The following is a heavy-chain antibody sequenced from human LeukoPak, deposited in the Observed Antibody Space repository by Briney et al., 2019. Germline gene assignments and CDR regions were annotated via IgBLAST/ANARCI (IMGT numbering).Heavy chain of an antibody. CDR2: IYYTGST. CDR1: GGSISSQY. CDR3: ARGVGYYTHIDY. Sequence: SETLSLTCTVSGGSISSQYWSWIRQPPGKGLEWIGYIYYTGSTNYNPSLKSRVTISVDPSKNQFSLKLSSVTAADTALYYCARGVGYYTHIDYWGQGTLVTVSS. D-gene: IGHD2/OR15-2a*01. J-gene: IGHJ4*02. V-gene: IGHV4-59*11.